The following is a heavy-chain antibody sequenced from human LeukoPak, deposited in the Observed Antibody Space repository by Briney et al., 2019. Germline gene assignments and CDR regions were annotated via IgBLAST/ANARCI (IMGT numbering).Heavy chain of an antibody. CDR2: ISGSGGTT. CDR3: AKDTGTKPIGYYFDY. D-gene: IGHD1-14*01. Sequence: GGSLRLSCAASGFTFTNYAMSWVRQAPGKGLEWVSAISGSGGTTYYANSVKGRFTISRDNSKNTLYLQMNSLRAEDTAVYYCAKDTGTKPIGYYFDYWGQGTLVTVSS. CDR1: GFTFTNYA. J-gene: IGHJ4*02. V-gene: IGHV3-23*01.